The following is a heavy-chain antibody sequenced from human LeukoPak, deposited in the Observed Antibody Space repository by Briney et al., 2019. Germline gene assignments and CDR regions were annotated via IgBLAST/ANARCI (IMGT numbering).Heavy chain of an antibody. V-gene: IGHV3-21*01. CDR1: GFTFSSYS. CDR3: ARENGYSYGYFDY. J-gene: IGHJ4*02. D-gene: IGHD5-18*01. CDR2: ISSSSSYI. Sequence: GGSLRLSCAASGFTFSSYSMNWVRQAPGKGLEWVSSISSSSSYIYYADSVKGRFTISRDNAKNSLYLQMNSLRAEDTAVYYCARENGYSYGYFDYWGQGTLVTVSS.